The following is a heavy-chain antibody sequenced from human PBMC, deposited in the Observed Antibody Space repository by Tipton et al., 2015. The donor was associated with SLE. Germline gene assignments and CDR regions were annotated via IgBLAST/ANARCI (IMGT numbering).Heavy chain of an antibody. V-gene: IGHV4-38-2*02. CDR3: ARDRGIYFDY. D-gene: IGHD3-10*01. CDR1: GYSISSGYY. Sequence: TLSLTCAVSGYSISSGYYWGWIRQPPGKGLEWIGSIYYSGSTYYNPSLKSRVTISVDTSKNQFSLKLSSVTAADTAVYYCARDRGIYFDYWGQGTLVTVSS. J-gene: IGHJ4*02. CDR2: IYYSGST.